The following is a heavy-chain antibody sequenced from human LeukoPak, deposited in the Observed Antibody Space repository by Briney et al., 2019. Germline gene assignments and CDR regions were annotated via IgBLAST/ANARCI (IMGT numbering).Heavy chain of an antibody. V-gene: IGHV1-46*01. J-gene: IGHJ4*02. Sequence: ASVKVSCKASGYTFTNFYMYWVRQAPGQGLEWMGIIDPSGGSTTYAQKFQGRVSMTRDMSTSTVYMDLSSLRSEDTAVYYCARAAFTMTSWIDYWGQGTLVTVSS. CDR2: IDPSGGST. CDR3: ARAAFTMTSWIDY. CDR1: GYTFTNFY. D-gene: IGHD3-22*01.